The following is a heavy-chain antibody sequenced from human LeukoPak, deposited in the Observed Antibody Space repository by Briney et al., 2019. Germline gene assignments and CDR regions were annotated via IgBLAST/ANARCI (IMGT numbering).Heavy chain of an antibody. D-gene: IGHD6-13*01. J-gene: IGHJ4*02. CDR3: AKRGSNRWSELNY. V-gene: IGHV3-53*01. CDR2: LYNDAFDSAT. Sequence: GGSLRLSCVGSGFTVSSSFMSWVRQAPGKGLEWVSNLYNDAFDSATHYADSVKGRFTICRDNSKNTLYLQMNSLRGEDTAVYYCAKRGSNRWSELNYWGQGTLVTVSS. CDR1: GFTVSSSF.